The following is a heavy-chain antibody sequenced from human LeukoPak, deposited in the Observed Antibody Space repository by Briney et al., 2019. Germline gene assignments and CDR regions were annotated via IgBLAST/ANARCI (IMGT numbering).Heavy chain of an antibody. CDR1: GYSFSSYW. CDR3: AIPKTANQPDY. CDR2: IYPGDFDT. Sequence: GESLKISCSGSGYSFSSYWIGWVRQMPGRGREWMEVIYPGDFDTRYSPSFQGQVTISVDKSINTAYLQWSGLKASDTAMYYCAIPKTANQPDYWGQGTLVIVSS. J-gene: IGHJ4*02. D-gene: IGHD1-1*01. V-gene: IGHV5-51*01.